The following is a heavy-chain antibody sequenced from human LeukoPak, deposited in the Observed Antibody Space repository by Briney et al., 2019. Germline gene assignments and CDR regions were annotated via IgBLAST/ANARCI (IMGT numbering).Heavy chain of an antibody. CDR3: ARGSEVGGTEKNALDI. CDR2: INPNSVDT. Sequence: ASVKVSCKTSGYTFTGYYIRWVRQAPGQGLEWMGWINPNSVDTRYAQKFQDRVTMTRDTSITTAYMELSGLRSDDTALYYCARGSEVGGTEKNALDIWGQGTMVTVSS. V-gene: IGHV1-2*02. CDR1: GYTFTGYY. J-gene: IGHJ3*02. D-gene: IGHD1-26*01.